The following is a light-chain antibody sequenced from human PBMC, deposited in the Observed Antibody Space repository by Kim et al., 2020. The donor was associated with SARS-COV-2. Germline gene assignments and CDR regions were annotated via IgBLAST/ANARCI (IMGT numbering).Light chain of an antibody. V-gene: IGKV3-15*01. CDR2: SAS. CDR3: LQYNNWPMT. Sequence: SPRQRPPLPCRATHSVSLNLAWYHHKPGHAPSLLIYSASANATGIPARFSCIWSGTDFTLPISSLQSLDFSFYYGLQYNNWPMTFGQGTKVDIK. CDR1: HSVSLN. J-gene: IGKJ1*01.